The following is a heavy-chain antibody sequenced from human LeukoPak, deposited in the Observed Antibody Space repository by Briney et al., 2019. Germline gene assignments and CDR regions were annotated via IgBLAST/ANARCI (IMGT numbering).Heavy chain of an antibody. CDR1: GFTFGDYA. CDR2: IRSKAYGGTT. CDR3: TYDFWSGSPAAVDY. Sequence: GRSLRLSCTASGFTFGDYAMSWFRQAPGKGLEWVGFIRSKAYGGTTEYAASVKGRFTISRDDSKSIAYLQMNSLKTEDTAVYYCTYDFWSGSPAAVDYWGQGILVTVSS. D-gene: IGHD3-3*01. J-gene: IGHJ4*02. V-gene: IGHV3-49*03.